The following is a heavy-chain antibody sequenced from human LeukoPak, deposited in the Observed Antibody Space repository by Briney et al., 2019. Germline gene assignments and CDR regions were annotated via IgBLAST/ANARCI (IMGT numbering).Heavy chain of an antibody. CDR3: ARSSRSTETAFDI. Sequence: SHTLSLTCTVSGGSISSGSYYWSWIRQPAGKGLEWIGRIYTSGSTNYNPSLKSRVTISVDTSKNQFSLKLSSVTAADTAVYYCARSSRSTETAFDIWGQGTMVTVSS. D-gene: IGHD5/OR15-5a*01. CDR1: GGSISSGSYY. J-gene: IGHJ3*02. V-gene: IGHV4-61*02. CDR2: IYTSGST.